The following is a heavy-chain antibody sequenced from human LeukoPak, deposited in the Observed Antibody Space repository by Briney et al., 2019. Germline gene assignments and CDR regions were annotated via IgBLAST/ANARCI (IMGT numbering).Heavy chain of an antibody. J-gene: IGHJ3*02. CDR1: GGSIRSSSYY. Sequence: SETLSLTCTVSGGSIRSSSYYWGWIRQPPGKGLEWIGSVYYSETNYYNPSLKGRATISVDTSKNQFSLKLSSVTAADTAVYYCARQRAFDIWGQGIMVTVSS. CDR2: VYYSETN. V-gene: IGHV4-39*01. CDR3: ARQRAFDI.